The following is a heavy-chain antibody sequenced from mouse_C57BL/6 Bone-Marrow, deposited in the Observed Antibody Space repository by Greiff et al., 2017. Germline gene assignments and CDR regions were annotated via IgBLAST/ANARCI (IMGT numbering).Heavy chain of an antibody. CDR3: ASIYNYAMDY. CDR2: INPYNGGT. D-gene: IGHD2-1*01. V-gene: IGHV1-19*01. CDR1: GYTFTDYY. Sequence: VQLQQSGPVLVKPGASVKMSCKASGYTFTDYYMNWVKQSHGKSLEWIGVINPYNGGTSYNQKFKGKATLTVDKSSSTAYMELNSLTSEDSAVYYCASIYNYAMDYWGQGTSVTVSS. J-gene: IGHJ4*01.